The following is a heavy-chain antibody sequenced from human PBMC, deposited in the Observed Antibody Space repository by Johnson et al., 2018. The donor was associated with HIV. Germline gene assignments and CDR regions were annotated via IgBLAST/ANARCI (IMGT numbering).Heavy chain of an antibody. D-gene: IGHD5-18*01. CDR3: ATATGAAMVTGRAFDI. CDR2: ISWNSGSI. Sequence: VQVVESGGGLVQPGRSLRLSCAASGFTFDDYAMHWVRQAPGKGLEWVSGISWNSGSIGYADSVKGRFTISRDNAKNSLYLQMNSLRAEDTALYYCATATGAAMVTGRAFDIWGQGTMVTVSS. V-gene: IGHV3-9*01. J-gene: IGHJ3*02. CDR1: GFTFDDYA.